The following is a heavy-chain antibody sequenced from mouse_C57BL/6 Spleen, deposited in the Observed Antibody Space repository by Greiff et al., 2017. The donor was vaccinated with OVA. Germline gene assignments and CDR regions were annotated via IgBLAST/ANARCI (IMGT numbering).Heavy chain of an antibody. V-gene: IGHV1-59*01. CDR1: GYTFTSYW. Sequence: VQLQQPGAELVRPGTSVKLSCKASGYTFTSYWMHWVKQRPGQGLEWIGVIDPSDSYTNYNQKFKGKATLTVATSSSTAYMQLSSLTSEDSAVYYCASSQLDYWGQGTTLTVSS. J-gene: IGHJ2*01. CDR3: ASSQLDY. CDR2: IDPSDSYT.